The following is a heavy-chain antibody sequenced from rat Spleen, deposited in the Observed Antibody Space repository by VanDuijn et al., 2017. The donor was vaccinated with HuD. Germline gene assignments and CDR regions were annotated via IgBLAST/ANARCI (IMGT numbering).Heavy chain of an antibody. V-gene: IGHV2S63*01. CDR2: MWTGGNT. J-gene: IGHJ2*01. CDR1: GFSLTDYS. CDR3: TRDRLGAGFDY. Sequence: EVQLKESGPGLVQPSQTLSLTCPVSGFSLTDYSVHWVRQPPGKGPEWMGIMWTGGNTAYNSPLKSRLSIRRDTSKSQIFLKMDTLQTEDTAIYYCTRDRLGAGFDYWGQGVMVTVSS. D-gene: IGHD5-1*01.